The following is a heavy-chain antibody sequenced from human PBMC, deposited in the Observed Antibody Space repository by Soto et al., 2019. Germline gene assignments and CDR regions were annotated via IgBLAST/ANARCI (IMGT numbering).Heavy chain of an antibody. CDR2: ISWNSGTR. V-gene: IGHV3-9*01. J-gene: IGHJ4*02. Sequence: EVQLVESGGDLVQPGRSLRLSCAASGFTFDDYAMHWVRQAPGKGLEWVSGISWNSGTRVYADSVKGRFTISRDNAKSSLYLQMNGLRAEDTAFYFCARDPNYYASGSRFDYWGQGTLVTVSS. CDR1: GFTFDDYA. CDR3: ARDPNYYASGSRFDY. D-gene: IGHD3-10*01.